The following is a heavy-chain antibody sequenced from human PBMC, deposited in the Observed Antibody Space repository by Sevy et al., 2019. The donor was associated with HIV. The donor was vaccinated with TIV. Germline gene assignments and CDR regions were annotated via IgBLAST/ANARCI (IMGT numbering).Heavy chain of an antibody. CDR3: ARETGYYDFWSGYLSYYYYGMDV. V-gene: IGHV3-30*04. J-gene: IGHJ6*02. D-gene: IGHD3-3*01. CDR1: GFTFSSYA. Sequence: GGSLRLSCAASGFTFSSYAMHWVRQAPGKGLEWVAVISYDGSNKYYADSVKGRFTISRDNSKNTLYLQMNSLRAEDTAVYYCARETGYYDFWSGYLSYYYYGMDVWGQWTTVTVSS. CDR2: ISYDGSNK.